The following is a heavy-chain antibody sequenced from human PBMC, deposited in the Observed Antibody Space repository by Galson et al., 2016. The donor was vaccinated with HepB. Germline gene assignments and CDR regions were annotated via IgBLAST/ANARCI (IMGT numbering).Heavy chain of an antibody. CDR1: GFSFSRYA. CDR2: ISHEGRKK. V-gene: IGHV3-30*18. Sequence: SLRLSCAASGFSFSRYAMHWVRQAPGKGLEWVAVISHEGRKKYYADSVKGRSTISRENSKNSLDLQMSTLRADDTAVYFCAKEGGSRYFDWLLKNGYIQHWGQGTLVTVSS. J-gene: IGHJ1*01. D-gene: IGHD3-9*01. CDR3: AKEGGSRYFDWLLKNGYIQH.